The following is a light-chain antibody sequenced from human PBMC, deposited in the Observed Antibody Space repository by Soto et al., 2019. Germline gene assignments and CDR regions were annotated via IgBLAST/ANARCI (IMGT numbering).Light chain of an antibody. Sequence: EIVLTQSPATLSLSPGERSTLSCRASQTVGTYLAWYQQKPGQPPRLLVYDASTRATGVPTRFSGSRSGAEFTLTINRLQSEDFAVCYCQPYNSWPLTLGGGTRVDIK. V-gene: IGKV3-15*01. CDR2: DAS. CDR3: QPYNSWPLT. CDR1: QTVGTY. J-gene: IGKJ4*01.